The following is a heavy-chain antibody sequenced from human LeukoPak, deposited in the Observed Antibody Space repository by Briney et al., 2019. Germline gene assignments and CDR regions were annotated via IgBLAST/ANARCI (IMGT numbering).Heavy chain of an antibody. D-gene: IGHD6-19*01. CDR2: ISWNSGSI. CDR3: AKDMAAVAGTGAFDI. Sequence: PGRSLRLSCAASGFTFDDYAMHWVRQAPGKGLEWVSGISWNSGSIGYADSVKGRFTISRDNAKNSLYLQMNSLRAEDTALYYCAKDMAAVAGTGAFDIWGQGTTVTVSS. V-gene: IGHV3-9*01. CDR1: GFTFDDYA. J-gene: IGHJ3*02.